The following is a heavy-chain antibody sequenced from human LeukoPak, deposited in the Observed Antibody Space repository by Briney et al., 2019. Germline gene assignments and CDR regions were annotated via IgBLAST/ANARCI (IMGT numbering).Heavy chain of an antibody. CDR1: GGTFSSYA. CDR3: AREPYYYDSSGYYPTSNWFDR. CDR2: IIPIFGTA. Sequence: SVTVSCKASGGTFSSYAISWVRQAPGQGLEWMGGIIPIFGTANYAQKFQGRVTITTDESTSTAYMELSSLRSEDTAVYYCAREPYYYDSSGYYPTSNWFDRWGQGTLVTVSS. V-gene: IGHV1-69*05. J-gene: IGHJ5*02. D-gene: IGHD3-22*01.